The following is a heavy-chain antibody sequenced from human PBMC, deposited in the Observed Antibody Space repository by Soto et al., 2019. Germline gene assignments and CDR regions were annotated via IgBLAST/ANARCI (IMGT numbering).Heavy chain of an antibody. V-gene: IGHV6-1*01. CDR1: GDSVSSNSAA. CDR3: ARFNSSTTRTEGPRYYYYYYGMDV. CDR2: TYYRSKWYN. Sequence: SQTLSLTCAISGDSVSSNSAAWNWIRQSPSRGLEWLGRTYYRSKWYNDYAVSVKSRITINPDTSKNQFSLQLNSVTPEDTAVYYCARFNSSTTRTEGPRYYYYYYGMDVWGQGTTVTVSS. J-gene: IGHJ6*02. D-gene: IGHD6-13*01.